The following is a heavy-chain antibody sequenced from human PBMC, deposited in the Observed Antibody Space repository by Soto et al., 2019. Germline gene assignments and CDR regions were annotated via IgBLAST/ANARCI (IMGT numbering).Heavy chain of an antibody. Sequence: EVQLVESGGGLVQPGGSLRLSCAASGFTFSSYWMSWVRQAPGKGLEWVANIKQDGSEKYYVDSVKGRFTISRDNAKNSLYLQMNSLRAEDTAVHYCARAIPGPYYYGSYYYYGMDVWGQGTTVTVSS. J-gene: IGHJ6*02. D-gene: IGHD3-10*01. CDR1: GFTFSSYW. V-gene: IGHV3-7*03. CDR2: IKQDGSEK. CDR3: ARAIPGPYYYGSYYYYGMDV.